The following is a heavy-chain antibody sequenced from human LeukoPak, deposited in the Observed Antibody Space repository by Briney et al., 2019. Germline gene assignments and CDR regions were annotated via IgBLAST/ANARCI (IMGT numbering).Heavy chain of an antibody. V-gene: IGHV1-69*04. Sequence: GASVKVSCKASGGTFSSYAISWVRQAPGQGLEWMGRIIPILGIANYAQKFQGRVTITADKSTSTAYMELSSLRSDDTAVYYCARHIAAAGRTAVEAAGTLRVPFDPWGQGTLVTVSS. CDR3: ARHIAAAGRTAVEAAGTLRVPFDP. D-gene: IGHD6-13*01. CDR2: IIPILGIA. CDR1: GGTFSSYA. J-gene: IGHJ5*02.